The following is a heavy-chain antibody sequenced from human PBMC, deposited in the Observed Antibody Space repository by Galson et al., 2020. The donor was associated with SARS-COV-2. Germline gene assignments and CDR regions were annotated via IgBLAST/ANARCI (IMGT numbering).Heavy chain of an antibody. J-gene: IGHJ1*01. V-gene: IGHV4-4*07. Sequence: ETSETLSLTCTVSGGSISSYYWSWIRQPAGKGLEWIGSIYTSGSTNYNPSLKSRVTMSVDTSKNQFSLKLSSVTAADTAVYYCARGTYYDFWSGYYTPHAEYFQHWGQGTLVTVSS. CDR1: GGSISSYY. CDR3: ARGTYYDFWSGYYTPHAEYFQH. CDR2: IYTSGST. D-gene: IGHD3-3*01.